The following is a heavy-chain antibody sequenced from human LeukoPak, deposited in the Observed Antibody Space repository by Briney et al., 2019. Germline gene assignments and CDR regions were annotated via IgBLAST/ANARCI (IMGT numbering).Heavy chain of an antibody. V-gene: IGHV4-59*12. J-gene: IGHJ4*02. CDR2: IYYSGST. CDR3: AREKMRRYSYGYAH. CDR1: GGSISSYY. D-gene: IGHD5-18*01. Sequence: KASETLSLTCTVSGGSISSYYWSWIRQPPGKGLEWIGYIYYSGSTNYNPSLKSRVTISVDTSKNQFSLKVSSVTAADTAVYYCAREKMRRYSYGYAHWGQGTLVTVSS.